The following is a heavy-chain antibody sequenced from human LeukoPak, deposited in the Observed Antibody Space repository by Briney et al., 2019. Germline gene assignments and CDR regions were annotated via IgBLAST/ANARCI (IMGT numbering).Heavy chain of an antibody. V-gene: IGHV3-7*01. CDR3: ARDGRGYCGGDCFLSWFDP. Sequence: GGSLRLSRAASGFTFSSYWMSWVRQAPGKGLEWVANIKQDGSEKYYVDSVKGRFTISRDNAKNSLYLQMSSLRADDTAVYYCARDGRGYCGGDCFLSWFDPWGQGTLVTVSS. CDR1: GFTFSSYW. J-gene: IGHJ5*02. CDR2: IKQDGSEK. D-gene: IGHD2-21*02.